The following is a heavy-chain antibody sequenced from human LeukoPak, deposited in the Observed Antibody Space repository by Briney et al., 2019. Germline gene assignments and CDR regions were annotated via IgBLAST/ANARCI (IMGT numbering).Heavy chain of an antibody. CDR2: ITSSSTY. CDR3: ARERVTATAFDI. Sequence: GGSLRLSCAASGFTLSTYNTHWVRQAPGKGLEWVSSITSSSTYYADSVKGRFTISRDNAKNSLYLHMNSLRAEDTAVYYCARERVTATAFDIWGQGTMVTVSS. CDR1: GFTLSTYN. J-gene: IGHJ3*02. V-gene: IGHV3-21*01. D-gene: IGHD2-21*02.